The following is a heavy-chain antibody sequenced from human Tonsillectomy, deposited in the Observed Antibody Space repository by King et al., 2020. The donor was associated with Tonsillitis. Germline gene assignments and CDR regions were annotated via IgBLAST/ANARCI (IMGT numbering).Heavy chain of an antibody. Sequence: VQLVESXGGVVQPGRSLRLSCAASGFTFSSYGMXWVRQAPGKGLEWVAVISYDGSNKYYTDSVKGRFTISRDNSKNTLYLQMNSLRAEDTAVYHCANXPGXIXXXVYAXQYYXXYWGXGTLVTVXX. CDR2: ISYDGSNK. V-gene: IGHV3-30*18. CDR3: ANXPGXIXXXVYAXQYYXXY. J-gene: IGHJ4*01. CDR1: GFTFSSYG. D-gene: IGHD2-8*01.